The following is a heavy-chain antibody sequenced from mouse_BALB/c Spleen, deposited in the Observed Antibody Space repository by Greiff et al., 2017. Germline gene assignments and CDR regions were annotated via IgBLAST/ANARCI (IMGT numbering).Heavy chain of an antibody. V-gene: IGHV5-17*02. CDR3: ARKLETYAMDY. CDR2: ISSGSSTI. CDR1: GFTFSSFG. D-gene: IGHD4-1*01. J-gene: IGHJ4*01. Sequence: EVQGVESGGGLVQPGGSRKLSCAASGFTFSSFGMHWVRQAPEKGLEWVAYISSGSSTIYYADTVKGRFTISRDNPKNTLFLQMTSLRSEDTAMYYCARKLETYAMDYWGQGTSVTVSS.